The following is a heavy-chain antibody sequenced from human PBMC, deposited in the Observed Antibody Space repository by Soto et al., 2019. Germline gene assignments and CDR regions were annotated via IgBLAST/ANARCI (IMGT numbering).Heavy chain of an antibody. CDR3: ARQPRPATGNSYYSGLDV. J-gene: IGHJ6*02. D-gene: IGHD6-13*01. CDR2: ISKSSSTR. V-gene: IGHV3-48*02. Sequence: PGGSLRLSCAVSGFTFGSTSMTWVRQAPGKGLEWISYISKSSSTRYYADSVKGRFTISRDNAKNELYLQMNSLRDEDTAVYYRARQPRPATGNSYYSGLDVWGLGTTVTVSS. CDR1: GFTFGSTS.